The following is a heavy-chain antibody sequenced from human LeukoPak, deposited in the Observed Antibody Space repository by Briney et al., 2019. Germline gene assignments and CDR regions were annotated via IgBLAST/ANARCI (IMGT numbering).Heavy chain of an antibody. V-gene: IGHV3-30-3*01. D-gene: IGHD2-15*01. CDR2: ISYVGSNK. J-gene: IGHJ6*02. CDR1: GFTFSSYA. CDR3: ARDFLEVVAAYYYYGMDV. Sequence: GGSLRLSCAASGFTFSSYAMHWVRQAPGKGLEWVAVISYVGSNKYYADSVKGRFTISRDNSENTLYLQMNSLRAEDTAVYYCARDFLEVVAAYYYYGMDVWGQGTTVTVSS.